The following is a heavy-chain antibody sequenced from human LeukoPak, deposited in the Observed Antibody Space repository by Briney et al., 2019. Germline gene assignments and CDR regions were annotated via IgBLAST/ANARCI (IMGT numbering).Heavy chain of an antibody. Sequence: SETLSLTCTVSGGSISSYYWSWMRQPPGKGLEWIGYLNYSGSTKYNPSLKSRVTISVDTSKNQFSLKLPSVTAADTAVYYCARGYAGAATFDYWGQGTLVTVSS. J-gene: IGHJ4*02. CDR1: GGSISSYY. D-gene: IGHD1-26*01. CDR2: LNYSGST. CDR3: ARGYAGAATFDY. V-gene: IGHV4-59*01.